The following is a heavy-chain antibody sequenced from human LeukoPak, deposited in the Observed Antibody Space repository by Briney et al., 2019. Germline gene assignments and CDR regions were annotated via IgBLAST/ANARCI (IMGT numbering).Heavy chain of an antibody. CDR2: ISYDGSNK. CDR3: ARGVKTVTTVRSYWYFDL. V-gene: IGHV3-30-3*01. D-gene: IGHD4-17*01. CDR1: GFTFSSYA. J-gene: IGHJ2*01. Sequence: GRSLRLSCAASGFTFSSYAMHWVRQAPGKGLEWVAVISYDGSNKYYADSVKGRFTISRDNSKNTLYLQMNSLRAEDTAVYYCARGVKTVTTVRSYWYFDLWGRGTLVTVSS.